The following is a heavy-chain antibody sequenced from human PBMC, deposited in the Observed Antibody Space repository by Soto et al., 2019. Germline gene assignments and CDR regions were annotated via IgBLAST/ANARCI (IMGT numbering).Heavy chain of an antibody. CDR1: GYTFTGYY. V-gene: IGHV1-2*02. Sequence: VASVKVSCKASGYTFTGYYMHWVRQAPGQGLEWMGWINPNSGGTNYAQKFQGRVTMTRDTSISTAYMELSRLRSDDTAVYYCARDGITAARDFDYWGQGTLVTVS. J-gene: IGHJ4*02. D-gene: IGHD6-6*01. CDR2: INPNSGGT. CDR3: ARDGITAARDFDY.